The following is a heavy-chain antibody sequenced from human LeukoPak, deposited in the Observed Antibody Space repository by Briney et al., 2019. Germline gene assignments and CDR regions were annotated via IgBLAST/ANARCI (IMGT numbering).Heavy chain of an antibody. CDR3: AREVLSMVRGVLPKEAWGWFDP. Sequence: SETLSLTCTVSGGSISSGPYYWTWIRQPAGKGLEWIGRIYTSGSTNYNPSLKSRVTISVDTSKNQFSLKLRSATAADTAVYYCAREVLSMVRGVLPKEAWGWFDPWGQGTLVTVSS. D-gene: IGHD3-10*01. V-gene: IGHV4-61*02. CDR2: IYTSGST. CDR1: GGSISSGPYY. J-gene: IGHJ5*02.